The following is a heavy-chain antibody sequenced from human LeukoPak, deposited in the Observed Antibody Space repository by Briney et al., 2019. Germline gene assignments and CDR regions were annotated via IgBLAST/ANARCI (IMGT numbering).Heavy chain of an antibody. CDR2: IYHSGST. D-gene: IGHD3-10*01. CDR1: GGSISSSNW. CDR3: ARAPPMWGSGSYLDY. Sequence: PSGTLSLTCAVSGGSISSSNWWSWVRQPPGKGLEWIGEIYHSGSTNYNPSLKSRVTISVDKSKNQFSLKLSSVTAADTAVYYCARAPPMWGSGSYLDYWGQGTLVTVSS. V-gene: IGHV4-4*02. J-gene: IGHJ4*02.